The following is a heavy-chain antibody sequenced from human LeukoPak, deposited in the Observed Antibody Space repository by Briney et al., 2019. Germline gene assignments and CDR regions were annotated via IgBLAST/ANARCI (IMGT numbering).Heavy chain of an antibody. Sequence: SETLSLTFTVSGGSISSYYWSWIRQPPGKGLEWIGYIYYSGSTNYNPSLKSRVTISVDTSKNQFSLKLSSVTAADTAVYYCARHNYYSNYGDWFDPWGQGTLVTVSS. J-gene: IGHJ5*02. CDR2: IYYSGST. CDR1: GGSISSYY. CDR3: ARHNYYSNYGDWFDP. V-gene: IGHV4-59*08. D-gene: IGHD4-11*01.